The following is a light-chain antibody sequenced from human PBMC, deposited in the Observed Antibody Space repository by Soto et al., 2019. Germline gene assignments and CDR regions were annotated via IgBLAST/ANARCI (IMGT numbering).Light chain of an antibody. J-gene: IGLJ1*01. CDR2: GVT. Sequence: QSVLTQPASVSGSPGQSITISCTGTSSDVGVYNYVSWYQQHPGIAPKLLIYGVTHRPSGVSTRFSGSKSGNTASLTISGLQAEDEADYHCSSYTSASTLLYLFGTGTKLTVL. V-gene: IGLV2-14*01. CDR3: SSYTSASTLLYL. CDR1: SSDVGVYNY.